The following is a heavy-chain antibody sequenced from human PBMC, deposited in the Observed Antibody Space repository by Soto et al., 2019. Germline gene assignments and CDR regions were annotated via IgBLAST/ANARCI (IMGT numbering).Heavy chain of an antibody. CDR1: LLTFDDFA. J-gene: IGHJ4*02. V-gene: IGHV3-9*01. D-gene: IGHD1-20*01. Sequence: EVHLVESGGGLVQPGGALRLACAASLLTFDDFACYWVRQAQGKGLVWVSGINWNIGRIDYPDSVKSRFNISRDNHKHSLYIQLRILTTDDTALNYCVKDVNWNKQGYFDSRGQGTLVTVSS. CDR2: INWNIGRI. CDR3: VKDVNWNKQGYFDS.